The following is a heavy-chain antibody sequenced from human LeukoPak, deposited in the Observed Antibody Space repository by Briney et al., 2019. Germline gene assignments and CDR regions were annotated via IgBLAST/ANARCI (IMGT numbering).Heavy chain of an antibody. CDR3: AKPLYDSSGYYYIQH. J-gene: IGHJ1*01. Sequence: GGSLRLSCAASGFTFSSYAMSWVRQAPGKGLEWVSAISGSGGSTYYADSVKGRFTISRDNSKNTLYLQMNSLRAEDTALYYCAKPLYDSSGYYYIQHWGQGTLVTVSS. CDR1: GFTFSSYA. D-gene: IGHD3-22*01. CDR2: ISGSGGST. V-gene: IGHV3-23*01.